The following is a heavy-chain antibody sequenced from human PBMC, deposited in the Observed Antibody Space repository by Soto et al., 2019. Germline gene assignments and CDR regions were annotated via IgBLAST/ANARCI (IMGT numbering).Heavy chain of an antibody. CDR3: ARVPRDILTGYYSSRAAFDI. J-gene: IGHJ3*02. Sequence: GASVKVSCKASGYTFTSDGISWVRQAPGQGLEWMGRISAYNGNTNYAQKLQGRVTMTTDTSTSTAYMELRSLRSDDTAVYYCARVPRDILTGYYSSRAAFDIWGQGTMVTVSS. CDR1: GYTFTSDG. CDR2: ISAYNGNT. V-gene: IGHV1-18*01. D-gene: IGHD3-9*01.